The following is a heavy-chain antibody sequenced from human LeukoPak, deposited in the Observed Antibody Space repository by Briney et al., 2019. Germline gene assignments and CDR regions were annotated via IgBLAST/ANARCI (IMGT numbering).Heavy chain of an antibody. CDR3: AKDGRGSHSSGSYFDY. CDR1: GFSFSSFA. D-gene: IGHD6-19*01. J-gene: IGHJ4*02. Sequence: PGGSLTLSCAASGFSFSSFAMSWVRQAPGKGLDWVSSISASCGTTYYADSVKGRFTISRDNSKNTLYLQMNSLRAEDTAVYYCAKDGRGSHSSGSYFDYWGQGTLVTVSA. V-gene: IGHV3-23*01. CDR2: ISASCGTT.